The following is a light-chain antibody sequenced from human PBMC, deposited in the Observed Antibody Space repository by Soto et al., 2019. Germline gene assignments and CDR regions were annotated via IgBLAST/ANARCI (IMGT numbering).Light chain of an antibody. CDR1: QDIKEY. CDR3: QKYNTVPWA. J-gene: IGKJ1*01. V-gene: IGKV1-27*01. Sequence: DIQMAQSPSSLSASVGDRVTITCRASQDIKEYVAWYQQKPGKVPKLLIFAASTLQSGVPSRFSGSGSGTDFTLIIGSLQPEDVATYYCQKYNTVPWAFGQGTKVEIK. CDR2: AAS.